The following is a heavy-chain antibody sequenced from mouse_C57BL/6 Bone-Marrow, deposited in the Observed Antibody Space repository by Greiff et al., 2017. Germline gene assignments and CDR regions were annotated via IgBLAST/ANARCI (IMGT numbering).Heavy chain of an antibody. CDR1: GYTFTSYW. Sequence: QVQLKQPGAELVKPGASVKLSCKASGYTFTSYWMHWVKQRPGQGLEWIGMIHPNSGSTNYNEKFKSKATLTVDKSSSTAYMQLSSLTSEDSAVYYCARSALYYYGEGYFDYWGQGTTLTVSS. V-gene: IGHV1-64*01. D-gene: IGHD1-1*01. J-gene: IGHJ2*01. CDR3: ARSALYYYGEGYFDY. CDR2: IHPNSGST.